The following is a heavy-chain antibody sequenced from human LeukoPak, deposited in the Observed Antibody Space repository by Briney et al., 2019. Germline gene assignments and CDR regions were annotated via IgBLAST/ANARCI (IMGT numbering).Heavy chain of an antibody. Sequence: GASVKVSCKASGYTFTSYYMHWVRQAPGQGLEWMGMIKPLGGDTTYAQKFQGRVTMTRDTSTSTVHMELRSLISEDTAVYFCARGPNYSYGLLDYWGQGTQVTVTS. J-gene: IGHJ4*02. V-gene: IGHV1-46*03. D-gene: IGHD5-18*01. CDR2: IKPLGGDT. CDR3: ARGPNYSYGLLDY. CDR1: GYTFTSYY.